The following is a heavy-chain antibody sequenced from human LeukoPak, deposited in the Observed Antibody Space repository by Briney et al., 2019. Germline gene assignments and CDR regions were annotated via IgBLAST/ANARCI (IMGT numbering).Heavy chain of an antibody. CDR1: GFTVSTTY. CDR2: VYSGGNT. CDR3: ASNGENSGTFLQFDC. Sequence: GGFLGLSCAASGFTVSTTYLSWVRQAPGKGLEWVSVVYSGGNTYYTDSVKGRFTISRDNSKNTLYLQMNSLRAEDTAVYYCASNGENSGTFLQFDCWGQGTLVTVSS. J-gene: IGHJ4*02. D-gene: IGHD1-26*01. V-gene: IGHV3-66*02.